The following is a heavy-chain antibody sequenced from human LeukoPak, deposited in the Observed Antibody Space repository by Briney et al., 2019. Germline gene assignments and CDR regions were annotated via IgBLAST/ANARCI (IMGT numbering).Heavy chain of an antibody. CDR1: GGSISSDY. Sequence: SETLSLTCTVSGGSISSDYWAWIRRPAGKGLEWIGRIYTSGSTNYNPSLKSRVTMSIDTSKNQFSLRLSSVTAADTAVYYCARTLDSFNWFDPWGQGTLVTVSS. J-gene: IGHJ5*02. CDR3: ARTLDSFNWFDP. V-gene: IGHV4-4*07. D-gene: IGHD3-22*01. CDR2: IYTSGST.